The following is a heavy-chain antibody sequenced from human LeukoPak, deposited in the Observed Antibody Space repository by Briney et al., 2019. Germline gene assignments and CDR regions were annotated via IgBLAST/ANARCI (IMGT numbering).Heavy chain of an antibody. Sequence: GGSLRLSRAAPGFTFSSYAMSWVRQAPGKGLEWVSAISGSGGSTYYADSVKGRFTISRDNSKNTLYLQMNSLRAEDTAVYYCAKDRDYYDSSGYFSLYYFDYWGQGTLVTVSS. J-gene: IGHJ4*02. CDR2: ISGSGGST. V-gene: IGHV3-23*01. CDR3: AKDRDYYDSSGYFSLYYFDY. CDR1: GFTFSSYA. D-gene: IGHD3-22*01.